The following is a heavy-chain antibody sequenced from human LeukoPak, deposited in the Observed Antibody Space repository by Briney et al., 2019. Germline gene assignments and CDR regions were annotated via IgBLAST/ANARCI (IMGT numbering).Heavy chain of an antibody. D-gene: IGHD4-17*01. J-gene: IGHJ4*02. V-gene: IGHV3-74*01. CDR1: GFTLSSSR. CDR2: VDSDGSTT. Sequence: GGSLRLSCAASGFTLSSSRMHWVRQAPGKGLVWVSYVDSDGSTTDYADSVKGRFTISRDNSRNSLYLQMNSLRVEDTAVYYCARDSYGDYFFDSWGQGTLVTVSS. CDR3: ARDSYGDYFFDS.